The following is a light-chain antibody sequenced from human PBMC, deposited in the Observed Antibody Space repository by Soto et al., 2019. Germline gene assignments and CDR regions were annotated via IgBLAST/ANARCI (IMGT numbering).Light chain of an antibody. CDR2: GAS. Sequence: EIVLTQSPDTLSLSPGERATLSCRASQSVSTNLAWYQQKAGQAPRLLIYGASTRATGIPARFSGSGSGTEFTLTISSLQSEDFAVYYCQQYSIWRTFGPGTKVDIK. J-gene: IGKJ1*01. V-gene: IGKV3-15*01. CDR3: QQYSIWRT. CDR1: QSVSTN.